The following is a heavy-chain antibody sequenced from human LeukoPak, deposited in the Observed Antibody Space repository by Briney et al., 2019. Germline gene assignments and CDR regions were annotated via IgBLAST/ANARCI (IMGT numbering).Heavy chain of an antibody. CDR3: ARHDSSGRTPAEYFQH. D-gene: IGHD3-22*01. CDR1: GGSISSSSYY. CDR2: IYYSGST. Sequence: PSETLSLTCTVSGGSISSSSYYWSWIRQPPGKGLEWIGYIYYSGSTNYNPSLKSRVTISVDTSKNQFSLKLSSVTAADTAVYYCARHDSSGRTPAEYFQHWGQGTLVTVSS. V-gene: IGHV4-61*05. J-gene: IGHJ1*01.